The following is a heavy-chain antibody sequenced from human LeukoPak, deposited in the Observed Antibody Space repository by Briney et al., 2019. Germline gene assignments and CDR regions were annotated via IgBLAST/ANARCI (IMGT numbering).Heavy chain of an antibody. Sequence: ASVKVSCKASGYTFTSYDINWVRQATGQGLEWMGWMNPNSGNTGYAQKFQGRVTMTRNTSTSTAYMELRSLRSDDTAVYYCAREAASANFDYWGQGTLVTVSS. CDR2: MNPNSGNT. CDR3: AREAASANFDY. J-gene: IGHJ4*02. V-gene: IGHV1-8*01. CDR1: GYTFTSYD. D-gene: IGHD6-13*01.